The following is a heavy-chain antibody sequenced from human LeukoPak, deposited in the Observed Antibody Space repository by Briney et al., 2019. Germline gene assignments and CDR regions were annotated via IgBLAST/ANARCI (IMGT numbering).Heavy chain of an antibody. Sequence: PGRSLRLSCAASGFTFSSYAMHWVRQAPGKGLEWVAVISYDGSNKYYADSVKGRFTISRDNSKNTLYLQMNSLRAEDTAAYYCARDLLSGSPDYYYYGMDVWGQGTTVTVSS. CDR2: ISYDGSNK. V-gene: IGHV3-30-3*01. CDR3: ARDLLSGSPDYYYYGMDV. CDR1: GFTFSSYA. D-gene: IGHD1-26*01. J-gene: IGHJ6*02.